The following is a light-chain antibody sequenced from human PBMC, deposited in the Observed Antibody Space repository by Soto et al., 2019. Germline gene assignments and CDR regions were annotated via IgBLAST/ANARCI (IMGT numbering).Light chain of an antibody. CDR2: GAS. CDR3: LQYDSSPWT. J-gene: IGKJ1*01. Sequence: EIVLTQSPGTLSLSPGERATLSCRASQSVSSSFLAWYQQKPGQASRLLIYGASSRATRITDRFSGSGSGTDFTLSTSRLQQTDFAVYYCLQYDSSPWTFREGTKVEIK. CDR1: QSVSSSF. V-gene: IGKV3-20*01.